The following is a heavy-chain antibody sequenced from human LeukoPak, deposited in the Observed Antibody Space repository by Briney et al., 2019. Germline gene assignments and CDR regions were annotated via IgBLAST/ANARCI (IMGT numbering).Heavy chain of an antibody. J-gene: IGHJ4*02. CDR2: TYSSGTT. D-gene: IGHD6-6*01. CDR3: AREPTYSSSLDY. V-gene: IGHV3-53*01. CDR1: GXTFSSNY. Sequence: SLRLSCAASGXTFSSNYMSWVRQAPGKGLEYISVTYSSGTTYYADSVRDRFTISRDNSRNTLYLQMNSLRPEDTAVYYCAREPTYSSSLDYWGQGTLVTVSS.